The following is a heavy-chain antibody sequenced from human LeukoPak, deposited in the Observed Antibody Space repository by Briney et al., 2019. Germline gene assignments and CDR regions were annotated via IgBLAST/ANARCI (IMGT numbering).Heavy chain of an antibody. D-gene: IGHD6-19*01. CDR2: ISGSGGST. V-gene: IGHV3-23*01. Sequence: GGSLILSGAASGFPFSSYAMSGVRQAPGKGLEWVSAISGSGGSTYYADSVKGRFTISRDNSKNPLYLQMNRLRAEDTAVYYCAKGSGWQYYFDYWGQGTLVTVSS. CDR1: GFPFSSYA. J-gene: IGHJ4*02. CDR3: AKGSGWQYYFDY.